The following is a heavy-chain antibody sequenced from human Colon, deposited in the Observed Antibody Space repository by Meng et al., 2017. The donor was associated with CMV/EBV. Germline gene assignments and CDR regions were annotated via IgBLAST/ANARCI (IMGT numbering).Heavy chain of an antibody. Sequence: GGSLRLSCAVSGFIFSRYEMNWVRQAPGKGLEWVASINSDSTYIYYAESLQGRFTISRDNAKNSLYLQMNSLRVEDTAVYYCTRDQDTKHFDYWGQGTLVTVSS. J-gene: IGHJ4*02. CDR3: TRDQDTKHFDY. D-gene: IGHD2-8*01. CDR2: INSDSTYI. CDR1: GFIFSRYE. V-gene: IGHV3-21*06.